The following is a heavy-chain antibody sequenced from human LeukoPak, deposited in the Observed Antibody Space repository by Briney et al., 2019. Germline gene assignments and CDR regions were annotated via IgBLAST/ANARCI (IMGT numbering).Heavy chain of an antibody. J-gene: IGHJ5*02. V-gene: IGHV1-69*13. CDR2: IIPIFGTA. D-gene: IGHD2-2*01. CDR3: ARDIVVVPAAHWFDP. Sequence: SVKVSCKASGGTFSSYAISWVRQAPGQGLEWMGGIIPIFGTANYAQRFQGRVTITADESTSTAYMELSSLRSEDTAVYYCARDIVVVPAAHWFDPWGQGTLVTVSS. CDR1: GGTFSSYA.